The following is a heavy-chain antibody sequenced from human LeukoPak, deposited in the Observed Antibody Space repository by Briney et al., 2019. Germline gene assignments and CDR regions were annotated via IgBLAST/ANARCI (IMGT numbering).Heavy chain of an antibody. J-gene: IGHJ4*02. CDR1: GYTFTIYY. CDR3: ARAYADFDY. CDR2: INPSGGST. Sequence: GASVKVSCKASGYTFTIYYMHWVRQAPGQGLEWMGIINPSGGSTNYAQKFQGRATMTRDTSTSTVYMELSSLRSEDTAVYYCARAYADFDYWGQGTLVTVSS. D-gene: IGHD3-16*01. V-gene: IGHV1-46*01.